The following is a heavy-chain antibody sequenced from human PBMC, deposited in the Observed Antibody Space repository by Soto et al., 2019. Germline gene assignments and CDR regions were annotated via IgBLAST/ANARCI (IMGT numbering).Heavy chain of an antibody. CDR3: ARDLKEYCSDGKCNWFDP. V-gene: IGHV4-34*01. D-gene: IGHD2-15*01. J-gene: IGHJ5*02. CDR1: GGSFSGYY. Sequence: SETLSLTCAVYGGSFSGYYWSWIRQPPGKGLEWIGEINHSGSTDYNPSLKSRVTISFDASKNQISLQVRSATAADAAVYYCARDLKEYCSDGKCNWFDPWGQGTLVTVSS. CDR2: INHSGST.